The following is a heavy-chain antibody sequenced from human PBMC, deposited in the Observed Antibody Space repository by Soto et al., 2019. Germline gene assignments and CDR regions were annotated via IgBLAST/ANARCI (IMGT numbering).Heavy chain of an antibody. D-gene: IGHD2-2*02. J-gene: IGHJ6*02. CDR1: GDSISSYY. Sequence: PSETLSLTCTVSGDSISSYYWSWIRQPAGKGLEWIGRIYTSGSTNYNPSLKSRVTMSVDTSKNQFSLKLSSVTAADTAVYYCARDQIVVVTAAIAPDSYYYYYGMDVWGQGTTVTVSS. CDR3: ARDQIVVVTAAIAPDSYYYYYGMDV. CDR2: IYTSGST. V-gene: IGHV4-4*07.